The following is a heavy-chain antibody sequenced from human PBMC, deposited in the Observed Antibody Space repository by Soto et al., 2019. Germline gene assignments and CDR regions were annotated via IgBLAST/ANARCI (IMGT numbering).Heavy chain of an antibody. J-gene: IGHJ4*02. V-gene: IGHV3-30-3*01. CDR1: GFTFSSYA. CDR2: ISYDGSNK. CDR3: ARDDSGGHQGNYFDY. Sequence: GGSLRLSCAASGFTFSSYAMHWVRQAPGTGLEWVAFISYDGSNKYYADSVKGRFTISRDNSKNTLYLQMNSLRAEDTALYYCARDDSGGHQGNYFDYWGQGTLVTVSS. D-gene: IGHD1-26*01.